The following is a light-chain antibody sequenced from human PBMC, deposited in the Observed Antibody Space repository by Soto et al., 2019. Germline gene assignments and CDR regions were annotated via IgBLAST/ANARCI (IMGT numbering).Light chain of an antibody. CDR1: QSVRSNY. J-gene: IGKJ1*01. CDR2: GAS. V-gene: IGKV3-20*01. Sequence: EIVLTQSPGTLSLSPGERATLSCRASQSVRSNYLAWYQQKPGQAPRLLIYGASSRATGIPDRFSGSGSGTDFNLTINRLELEAVSLYYCQQYGPSPRTFGQGTKDEIK. CDR3: QQYGPSPRT.